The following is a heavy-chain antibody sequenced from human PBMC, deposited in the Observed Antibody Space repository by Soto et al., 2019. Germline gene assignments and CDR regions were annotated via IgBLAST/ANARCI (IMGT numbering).Heavy chain of an antibody. Sequence: SETLSLTCTVSGGSISNYYWSWIRQPPGKGLEWIGYIYYSGNTNYNPSLKSRVTISVDTSKNQFSLKLSSVTAADTAVYYCAGPYYDFWSGYPPYYYYGMDVWGQGTTVTVSS. CDR1: GGSISNYY. J-gene: IGHJ6*02. CDR2: IYYSGNT. CDR3: AGPYYDFWSGYPPYYYYGMDV. V-gene: IGHV4-59*08. D-gene: IGHD3-3*01.